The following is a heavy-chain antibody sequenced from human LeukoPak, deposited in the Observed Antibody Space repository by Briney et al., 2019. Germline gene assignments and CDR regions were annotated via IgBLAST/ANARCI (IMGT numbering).Heavy chain of an antibody. J-gene: IGHJ6*02. D-gene: IGHD3-3*01. CDR3: AFPYDFWSGYLDYHGMDV. CDR2: ISGSGGST. Sequence: GGSLRLSCAASGLTFSSYAMSWVRQAPGKGLEWVSAISGSGGSTYYADSVKGRFTISRDNSKNTLYLQMNSLRAEDTAVYYCAFPYDFWSGYLDYHGMDVWGQGTTVTVSS. CDR1: GLTFSSYA. V-gene: IGHV3-23*01.